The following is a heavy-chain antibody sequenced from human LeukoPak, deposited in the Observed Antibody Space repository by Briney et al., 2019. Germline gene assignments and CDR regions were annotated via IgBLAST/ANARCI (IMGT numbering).Heavy chain of an antibody. CDR3: ARSDCSGGSCSLGMDV. CDR2: ISYDGSNK. J-gene: IGHJ6*04. Sequence: GGSLRLSCAASGFTFSSSAMSWVRQAPGKGLEWVAVISYDGSNKYYADSVKGRFTISRDNSKNTLYLQMNSLRAEDTAVYYCARSDCSGGSCSLGMDVWGKGTTVTVSS. CDR1: GFTFSSSA. D-gene: IGHD2-15*01. V-gene: IGHV3-30*04.